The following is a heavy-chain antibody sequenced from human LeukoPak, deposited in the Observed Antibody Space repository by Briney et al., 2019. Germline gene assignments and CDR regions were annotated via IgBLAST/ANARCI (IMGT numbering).Heavy chain of an antibody. V-gene: IGHV4-31*03. CDR2: IYYSGST. J-gene: IGHJ6*02. CDR1: GGSISSGGYY. CDR3: ARGPLYYYYGMDV. Sequence: SQTLSLTCTVSGGSISSGGYYWSWIRQHPGKGLEWIGYIYYSGSTYYNPSLKSRVTISVDTSKNQFSLKLSSVTAADTAVYYCARGPLYYYYGMDVWGQGTTVTVSS.